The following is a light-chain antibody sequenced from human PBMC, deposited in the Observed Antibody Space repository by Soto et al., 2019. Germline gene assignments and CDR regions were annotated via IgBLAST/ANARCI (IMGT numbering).Light chain of an antibody. CDR2: GAS. J-gene: IGKJ4*01. CDR3: QQYNNWPPLT. CDR1: QSVSSN. Sequence: EIVMTQSPATLSVSPGERATLSCRASQSVSSNLAWYQQKPXQAPRLLIYGASNRATGIPARFSGSGSGTEFTLTISSLQSEDFAVYYCQQYNNWPPLTFGGGTKVEIK. V-gene: IGKV3-15*01.